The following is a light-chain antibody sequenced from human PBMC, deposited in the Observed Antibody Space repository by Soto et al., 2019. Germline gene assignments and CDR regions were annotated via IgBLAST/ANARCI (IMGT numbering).Light chain of an antibody. CDR3: SSYTSISLYV. CDR2: DVS. Sequence: QSVLTQPASVSGSPGQSITISCTGTSSDVGGYNYVSWYQQHPGKAPKLMIYDVSNRPSGVSNRFSGSKSGNTASLTISGLHAEDEAAYYCSSYTSISLYVFGTGTKVTVL. J-gene: IGLJ1*01. V-gene: IGLV2-14*03. CDR1: SSDVGGYNY.